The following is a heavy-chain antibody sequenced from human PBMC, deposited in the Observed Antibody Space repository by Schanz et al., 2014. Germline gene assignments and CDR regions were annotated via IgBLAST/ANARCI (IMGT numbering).Heavy chain of an antibody. V-gene: IGHV1-2*06. CDR3: AREGSVIRGLSGWFDP. J-gene: IGHJ5*02. D-gene: IGHD3-10*01. Sequence: QVQLVQSGAEVKKPGASVKVSCQASGYTFAVYYIHWVRQAPGQGLEFMGRINPNSGGTNFAQKVQGRVTMTRDTSISTVYMELNRLRSDDTAVYYCAREGSVIRGLSGWFDPWGQGTLVTVSS. CDR2: INPNSGGT. CDR1: GYTFAVYY.